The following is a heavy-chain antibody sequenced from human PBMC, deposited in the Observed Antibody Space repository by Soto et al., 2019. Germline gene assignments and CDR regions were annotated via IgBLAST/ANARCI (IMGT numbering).Heavy chain of an antibody. Sequence: PGGSLRLSCAASGFTFSSYWMSWVRQAPGKGLEWVANIKQDGSEKYYVDSVKGRFTISRDNAKNSLYLQMNSLRAEDTAVYYCARDKFGSSWYRSTPLNYGMDVWGQGTTVTVSS. CDR3: ARDKFGSSWYRSTPLNYGMDV. CDR1: GFTFSSYW. CDR2: IKQDGSEK. V-gene: IGHV3-7*01. D-gene: IGHD6-13*01. J-gene: IGHJ6*02.